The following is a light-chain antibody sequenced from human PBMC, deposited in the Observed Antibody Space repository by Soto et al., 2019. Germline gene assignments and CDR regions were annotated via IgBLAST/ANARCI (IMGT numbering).Light chain of an antibody. CDR2: GAS. CDR3: QQYNKWPQT. Sequence: EIVMTQSPATVPVSPGERVTLSCRASQSVSIDLAWYQQKPGQAPRLLIYGASTRATDIQPSFTGSGSGTEFTLTISSLQSEDIAVYYCQQYNKWPQTFGQGTKVEIK. V-gene: IGKV3-15*01. J-gene: IGKJ1*01. CDR1: QSVSID.